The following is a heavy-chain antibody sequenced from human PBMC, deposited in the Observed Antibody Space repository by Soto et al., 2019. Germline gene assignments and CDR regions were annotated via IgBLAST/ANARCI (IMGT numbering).Heavy chain of an antibody. J-gene: IGHJ3*02. D-gene: IGHD2-2*01. CDR1: GYSFTSYW. V-gene: IGHV5-51*01. CDR3: SLSVVVPAAAPVFDR. Sequence: GQSLKLSFRGSGYSFTSYWIGWVRQMPGKGREWMGIIYPGDSDTRYSPSFQGQGTISADKSISTAYLQWSSMKASDTAMYYCSLSVVVPAAAPVFDRWGQVTIVT. CDR2: IYPGDSDT.